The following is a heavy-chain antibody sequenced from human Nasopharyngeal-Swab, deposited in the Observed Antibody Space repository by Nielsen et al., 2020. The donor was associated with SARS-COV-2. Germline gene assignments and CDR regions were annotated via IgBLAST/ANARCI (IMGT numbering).Heavy chain of an antibody. V-gene: IGHV3-7*03. CDR3: TSQWLGRFGYFDY. CDR1: GFTFSSYW. CDR2: IKQDGSEK. J-gene: IGHJ4*02. D-gene: IGHD6-19*01. Sequence: GESLKISCAASGFTFSSYWMSWVRQAPGKGLEWVANIKQDGSEKYYVDSVKGRFTISRDNSKNSLYLQMNSLRTEDTAFYYCTSQWLGRFGYFDYWGQGTLVTVSS.